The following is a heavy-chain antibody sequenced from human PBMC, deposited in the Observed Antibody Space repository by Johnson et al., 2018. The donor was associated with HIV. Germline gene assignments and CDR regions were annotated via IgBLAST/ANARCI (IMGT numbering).Heavy chain of an antibody. J-gene: IGHJ3*02. V-gene: IGHV3-74*02. CDR2: INSDGSST. D-gene: IGHD2-21*02. CDR3: ARGGAYGGGDCNAFDI. CDR1: GFTFSSYW. Sequence: VQLVESGGGLVQPGGSLRLSCAASGFTFSSYWMHWVRQAPWKGLVWVSRINSDGSSTSYADSVKGRFTISRDNAKNSLYLQMNSLRAEDTAVYYCARGGAYGGGDCNAFDIWGQGTMVTVSS.